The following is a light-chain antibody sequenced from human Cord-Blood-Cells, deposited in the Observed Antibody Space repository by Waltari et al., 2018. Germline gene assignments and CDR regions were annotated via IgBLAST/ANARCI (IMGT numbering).Light chain of an antibody. CDR2: AAS. V-gene: IGKV1-39*01. Sequence: DIQMTHSPSSLSASVGDRVTITCRASQRISSYLNLYQQKPVKAPKLLIYAASSLQSGVPSRFSGSGSGTDFTLTISSLQPEDFATYYCQQSYSTPLWTFGQGTKVEIK. J-gene: IGKJ1*01. CDR1: QRISSY. CDR3: QQSYSTPLWT.